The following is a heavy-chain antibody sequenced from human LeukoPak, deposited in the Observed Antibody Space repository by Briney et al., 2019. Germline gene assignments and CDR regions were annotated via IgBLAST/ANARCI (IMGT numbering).Heavy chain of an antibody. CDR1: GGSISSGSYY. D-gene: IGHD3-22*01. CDR2: IYTSGGT. CDR3: ARNGYYYDSSGQLYYYYYYMDV. V-gene: IGHV4-61*02. Sequence: SQTLSLTCTVSGGSISSGSYYWSWIRQPAGKGLEWIGRIYTSGGTNYNPSLKSRVTISVDTSKNHFSLKLSSVTAADTAVYYCARNGYYYDSSGQLYYYYYYMDVWGKGTTVTISS. J-gene: IGHJ6*03.